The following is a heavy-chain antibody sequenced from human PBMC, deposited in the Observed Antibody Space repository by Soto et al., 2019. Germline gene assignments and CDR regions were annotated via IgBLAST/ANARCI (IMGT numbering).Heavy chain of an antibody. V-gene: IGHV4-34*01. CDR3: ARTASYITMVRGGGFDP. CDR2: INHSGST. J-gene: IGHJ5*02. Sequence: SETLSLTCAVYGGSFSGYYWSWIRQPPGKGLEWIGEINHSGSTNYNPSLKSRVTISVDTSKNQFSLKLSSVTAADTAVYYCARTASYITMVRGGGFDPWGQGTLVTVSS. D-gene: IGHD3-10*01. CDR1: GGSFSGYY.